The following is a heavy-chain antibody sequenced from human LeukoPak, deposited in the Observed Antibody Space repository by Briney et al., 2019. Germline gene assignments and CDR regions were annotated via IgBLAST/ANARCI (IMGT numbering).Heavy chain of an antibody. V-gene: IGHV3-23*01. J-gene: IGHJ4*02. CDR1: GFTFSSYA. CDR3: AKASAYDVRVYDN. D-gene: IGHD5-12*01. CDR2: ISGSGGSA. Sequence: GGSLRLSCAASGFTFSSYAMTWVRQAPGKGLEWVSAISGSGGSAPYADSVKGRFTISRDNSKNTLYLQMSSLRAKDTAVYYCAKASAYDVRVYDNWGQGTLVTVSS.